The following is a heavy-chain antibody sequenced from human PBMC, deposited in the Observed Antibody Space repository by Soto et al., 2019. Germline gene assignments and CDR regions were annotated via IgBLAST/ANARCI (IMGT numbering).Heavy chain of an antibody. CDR2: LDYSGTT. CDR3: ARDSFPPYSSSSKGFDY. CDR1: CGSISSYY. V-gene: IGHV4-59*01. Sequence: PSETLSLTCTFSCGSISSYYWNWIRQSPGKGLEWIASLDYSGTTNYNPSLKSRITTSVDPSKKQFSLKMRSVTAADTAVYYCARDSFPPYSSSSKGFDYWGQGSLVTVSS. D-gene: IGHD6-6*01. J-gene: IGHJ4*02.